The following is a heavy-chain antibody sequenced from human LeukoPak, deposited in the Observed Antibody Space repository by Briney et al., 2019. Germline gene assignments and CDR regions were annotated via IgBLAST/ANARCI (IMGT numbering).Heavy chain of an antibody. CDR1: GGSISSGGYS. D-gene: IGHD3-22*01. Sequence: SETLSLTCAVSGGSISSGGYSWSWIRQPPGKGLEWIGYIYHSGSTYYNPSLKSRVTISVDTSKNQFSLKLSSVTAADTAVYYCARRLRRIVVPSGAFDIWGQGTMVTVSS. J-gene: IGHJ3*02. CDR2: IYHSGST. CDR3: ARRLRRIVVPSGAFDI. V-gene: IGHV4-30-2*01.